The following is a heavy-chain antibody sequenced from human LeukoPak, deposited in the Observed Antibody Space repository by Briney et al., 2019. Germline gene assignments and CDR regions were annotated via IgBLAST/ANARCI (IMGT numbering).Heavy chain of an antibody. J-gene: IGHJ4*02. D-gene: IGHD3-10*01. CDR3: ASRSLWYGEDY. CDR2: IYSSGST. V-gene: IGHV3-53*01. CDR1: GFTVSSNY. Sequence: GGSLRLSCAASGFTVSSNYMSWVRPAPGKGLEWVSAIYSSGSTYYAASVKGRFTISRDNSKNTLYLQMNSLRAEDTAVYYCASRSLWYGEDYWGQGTLVTVSS.